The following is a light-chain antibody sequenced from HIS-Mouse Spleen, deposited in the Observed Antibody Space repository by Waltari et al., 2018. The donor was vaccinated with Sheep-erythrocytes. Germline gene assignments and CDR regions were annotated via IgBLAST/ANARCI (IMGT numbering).Light chain of an antibody. J-gene: IGKJ2*01. CDR1: QGISSY. CDR3: QQYYSYPYT. V-gene: IGKV1-8*01. CDR2: AES. Sequence: AIRMTQSPSSLSASTGDRVTITCRASQGISSYLAWYQQKPGKGPQLLIYAESTLKSGVPSRFSGSGSWTDFTLTISCLQSEDFATYYCQQYYSYPYTFGQGTKLEIK.